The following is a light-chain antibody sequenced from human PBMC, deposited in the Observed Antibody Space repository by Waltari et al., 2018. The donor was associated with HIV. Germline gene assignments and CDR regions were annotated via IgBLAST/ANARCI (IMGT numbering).Light chain of an antibody. CDR3: QSYDNNDVI. CDR2: EDN. Sequence: FVLTQPHSVSESPGKTVTISCTRNSGNIATNYVQWYQQRPGSSPTTVIYEDNQRPSGVPNRFSGSIDGSSNSAALTISGLETDDEADYYCQSYDNNDVIFGGGTRLTVL. CDR1: SGNIATNY. J-gene: IGLJ2*01. V-gene: IGLV6-57*01.